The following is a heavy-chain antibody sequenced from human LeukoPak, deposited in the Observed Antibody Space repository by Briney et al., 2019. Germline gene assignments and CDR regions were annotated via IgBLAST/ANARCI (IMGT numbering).Heavy chain of an antibody. Sequence: GGSLRLSRAASGFTFSSYSMNWVRQAPGKGLEWVSYISGSSSTRYYADSVKGRFTISRDNAKNSLYLQMNSLRAEDTSVYYCARYGDYGAFDIWGQGTMVTVSS. J-gene: IGHJ3*02. CDR2: ISGSSSTR. D-gene: IGHD4-17*01. V-gene: IGHV3-48*01. CDR3: ARYGDYGAFDI. CDR1: GFTFSSYS.